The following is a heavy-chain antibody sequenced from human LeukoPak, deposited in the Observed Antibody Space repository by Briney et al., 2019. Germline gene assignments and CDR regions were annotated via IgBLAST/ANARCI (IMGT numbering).Heavy chain of an antibody. CDR1: GGSFSAYY. CDR2: IHHSGST. CDR3: ARSHRYYYYMDV. Sequence: SETLSLTCAVYGGSFSAYYWSWIRQPPGKGLEWIGEIHHSGSTNSNPSLKSRVTISVDTSKNQFSLKLSSVTAADTAVYYCARSHRYYYYMDVWGKGTTVTVSS. V-gene: IGHV4-34*01. J-gene: IGHJ6*03.